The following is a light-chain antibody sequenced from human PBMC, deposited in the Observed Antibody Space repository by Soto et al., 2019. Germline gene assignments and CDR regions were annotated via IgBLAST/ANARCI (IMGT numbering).Light chain of an antibody. Sequence: EIVLTQSPATLSVSPGERVTLSCRASQSVSDNLAWYQQKPGQAPRLLIDGASSRATGVPDRFSGSGSGTDFTLTISRLEPEDFAVYYCQQYDSWTFGQGTKVDIK. CDR1: QSVSDN. CDR2: GAS. CDR3: QQYDSWT. J-gene: IGKJ1*01. V-gene: IGKV3-20*01.